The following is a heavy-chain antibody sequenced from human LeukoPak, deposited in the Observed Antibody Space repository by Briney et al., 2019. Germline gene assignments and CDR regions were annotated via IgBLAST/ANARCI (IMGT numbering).Heavy chain of an antibody. CDR3: AKKGYADSGTYLYYFDY. D-gene: IGHD3-10*01. CDR2: ISGSGGST. CDR1: GFTFSSYA. J-gene: IGHJ4*02. V-gene: IGHV3-23*01. Sequence: GGSLRLSCAASGFTFSSYAMSWVRQAPGKGLEWVSAISGSGGSTYYADSVKGRFTISRGNSKNTLYLQMNSLRAEDTAVYFCAKKGYADSGTYLYYFDYWGQGTLVTVSS.